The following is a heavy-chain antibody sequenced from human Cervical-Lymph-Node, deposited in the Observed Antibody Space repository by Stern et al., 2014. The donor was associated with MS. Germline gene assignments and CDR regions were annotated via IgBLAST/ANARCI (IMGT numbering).Heavy chain of an antibody. Sequence: QLVESGGGVIQPGGSLRLSCTASGFTVSRDYMTWVRQAPGKGLEWVSLITNVGSTFYTDAVKGRFTISRDDSKNTVYLHMTSLRAEDTAMYYCARDTSSPERSDWWGQGTLVTVSS. CDR3: ARDTSSPERSDW. V-gene: IGHV3-53*01. CDR1: GFTVSRDY. D-gene: IGHD1-1*01. J-gene: IGHJ4*02. CDR2: ITNVGST.